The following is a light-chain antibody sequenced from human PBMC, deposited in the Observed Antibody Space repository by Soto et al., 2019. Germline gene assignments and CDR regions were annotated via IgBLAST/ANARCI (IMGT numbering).Light chain of an antibody. CDR3: NSYTSSSTYV. CDR1: SSDVGGFNY. CDR2: DVT. Sequence: QSALTQTASVSGSPGQSITISRTGTSSDVGGFNYVSWYQQHPGKAPKLMIYDVTNRPSGVSYRFSGSKSGNTASLTISGLQAEDEADYYCNSYTSSSTYVFGTGTKLTVL. J-gene: IGLJ1*01. V-gene: IGLV2-14*03.